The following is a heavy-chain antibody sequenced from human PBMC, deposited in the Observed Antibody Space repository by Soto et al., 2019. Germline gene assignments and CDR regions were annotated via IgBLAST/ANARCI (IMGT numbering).Heavy chain of an antibody. J-gene: IGHJ4*02. V-gene: IGHV4-59*12. CDR1: GGSISSYY. Sequence: PSETLSLTCTVSGGSISSYYWSWIRQPPGKGLEWIGYIYYSGSTNYNPSLKSRVTISVDTSKNQFSLKLSSVTAADTAVYYCARGTRKMATLFDYWGQGTLVTVSS. CDR3: ARGTRKMATLFDY. CDR2: IYYSGST. D-gene: IGHD5-12*01.